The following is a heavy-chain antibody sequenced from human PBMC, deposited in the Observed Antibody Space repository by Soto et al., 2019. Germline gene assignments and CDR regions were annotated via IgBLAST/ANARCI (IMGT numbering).Heavy chain of an antibody. Sequence: HPGGSLRLSCAASGFTFSNYGMHWVRQAPGRGLEWVAFISYDGRNKSYADSVKGRLTISRDSSKNTLYLQMSSLRVEDTAVYYCAKMKQLVTSYFDYWGQGTLVTVSS. J-gene: IGHJ4*02. CDR2: ISYDGRNK. D-gene: IGHD6-13*01. CDR3: AKMKQLVTSYFDY. CDR1: GFTFSNYG. V-gene: IGHV3-30*18.